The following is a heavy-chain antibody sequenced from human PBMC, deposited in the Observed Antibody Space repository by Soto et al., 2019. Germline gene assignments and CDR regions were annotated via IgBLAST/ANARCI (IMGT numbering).Heavy chain of an antibody. J-gene: IGHJ5*02. CDR1: GVPMTNTNW. CDR3: TRVAQGKCSVSGDYRWCDX. V-gene: IGHV4-4*02. CDR2: IFHSGST. Sequence: PSETLSLTCAVSGVPMTNTNWWSWVRQPPGNGMQWGWGIFHSGSTTYNPSLKSRVTISVDKSKNKFSLKLTSVTAAETAVYYCTRVAQGKCSVSGDYRWCDXLGQLPRVTASX. D-gene: IGHD4-17*01.